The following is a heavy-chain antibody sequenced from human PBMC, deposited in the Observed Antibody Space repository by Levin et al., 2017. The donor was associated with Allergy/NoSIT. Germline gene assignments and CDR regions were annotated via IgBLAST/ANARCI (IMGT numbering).Heavy chain of an antibody. V-gene: IGHV4-30-2*01. CDR1: GDSISSGGYS. CDR2: IYHNGNT. CDR3: ARHVLGGEGYDY. Sequence: PSETLSLTCAVSGDSISSGGYSWSWIRQPPGKGLEWIAYIYHNGNTYYNPSLKIRVTISLDRSKNHFSLELTTVTAADTAVYYCARHVLGGEGYDYWGQGTLVTVSS. J-gene: IGHJ4*02. D-gene: IGHD2-15*01.